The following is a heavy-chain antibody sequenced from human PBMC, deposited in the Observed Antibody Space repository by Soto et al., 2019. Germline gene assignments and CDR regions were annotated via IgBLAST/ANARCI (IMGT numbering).Heavy chain of an antibody. CDR3: AKDTYYYSSSGYSVFDS. Sequence: PGGSLRLSCAASGFTFNSYGIHWVRQAPGKGLEWVAVISHDGSKTNYADSVKGRVTISRDNSKDTVYLQMNSLRAEDTAVYYCAKDTYYYSSSGYSVFDSWGQGTLVTVSS. CDR2: ISHDGSKT. V-gene: IGHV3-30*18. CDR1: GFTFNSYG. J-gene: IGHJ4*02. D-gene: IGHD3-22*01.